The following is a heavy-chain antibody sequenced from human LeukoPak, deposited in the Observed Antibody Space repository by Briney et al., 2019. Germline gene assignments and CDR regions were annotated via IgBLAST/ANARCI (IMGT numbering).Heavy chain of an antibody. CDR2: IYPGDSDT. Sequence: GESLKISCKGSEYSFTSYWIGWVRQMPGKGLEWMGIIYPGDSDTRYSPSFQGQVTISADKSISTAYLQWSSLKASDTAMYYCARRSYCGGDCYSQGAWAWFDPWGQGTLVTVSS. D-gene: IGHD2-21*02. CDR1: EYSFTSYW. V-gene: IGHV5-51*01. CDR3: ARRSYCGGDCYSQGAWAWFDP. J-gene: IGHJ5*02.